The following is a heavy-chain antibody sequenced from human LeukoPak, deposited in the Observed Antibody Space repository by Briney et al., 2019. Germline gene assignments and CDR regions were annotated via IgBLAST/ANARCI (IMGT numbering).Heavy chain of an antibody. Sequence: SETLSLTCTVSGGSISSYYWSWIRQPPGKGLEWIGYIYYSGSTNYNPSLKSRVTISVKTSKNQFSLKLSSVTAADTAVYYCARAEVLPDYYAISGGFDYWGQGTLVTVSS. J-gene: IGHJ4*02. CDR3: ARAEVLPDYYAISGGFDY. D-gene: IGHD3-10*01. V-gene: IGHV4-59*01. CDR2: IYYSGST. CDR1: GGSISSYY.